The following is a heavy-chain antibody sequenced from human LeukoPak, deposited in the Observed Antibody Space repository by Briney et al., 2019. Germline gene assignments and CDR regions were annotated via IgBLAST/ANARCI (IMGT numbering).Heavy chain of an antibody. CDR3: ARQRSLAGSGNGAFEL. J-gene: IGHJ3*01. CDR1: GGSISSSH. V-gene: IGHV4-59*08. D-gene: IGHD4-23*01. CDR2: IYSSGNT. Sequence: SETLSLTCTVSGGSISSSHWTWIRQPPGKGLEWIGSIYSSGNTKYYPSLNSRVTISSDTSKNQFSLKLNSVTAADTAIYYCARQRSLAGSGNGAFELWGQGTIVRVSS.